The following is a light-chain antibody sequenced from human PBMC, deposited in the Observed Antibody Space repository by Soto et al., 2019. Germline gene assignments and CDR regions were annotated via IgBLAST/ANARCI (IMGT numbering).Light chain of an antibody. CDR3: QQYGTSPRT. CDR2: GVS. V-gene: IGKV3-20*01. Sequence: EIVLTQSPGTLSLSPGERATLSCRASQSVRSSYLAWYQQKLGQAPRLLIYGVSNRATAIPDRFSGSGSGTDFTLTISRLESEDFAVNYCQQYGTSPRTLGQGTKVDIK. CDR1: QSVRSSY. J-gene: IGKJ1*01.